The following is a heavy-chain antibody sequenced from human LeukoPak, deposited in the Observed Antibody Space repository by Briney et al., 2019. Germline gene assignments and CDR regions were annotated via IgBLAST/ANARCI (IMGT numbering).Heavy chain of an antibody. D-gene: IGHD1-14*01. CDR1: GFPFSRYS. V-gene: IGHV3-21*01. Sequence: GSLRLSCAASGFPFSRYSMDWVRQAPGKGLEWVSSIGSANSYIYYADSLKGRFTISRDNAKNSLYLQMNSLRAEDTAVYYCAGASGGNRPFDYWGQGTLVTVSS. J-gene: IGHJ4*02. CDR2: IGSANSYI. CDR3: AGASGGNRPFDY.